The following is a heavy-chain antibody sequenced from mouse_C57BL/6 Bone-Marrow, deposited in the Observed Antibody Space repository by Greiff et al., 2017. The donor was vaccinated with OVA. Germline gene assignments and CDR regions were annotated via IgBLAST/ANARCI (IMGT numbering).Heavy chain of an antibody. J-gene: IGHJ4*01. D-gene: IGHD2-3*01. CDR2: IWSGGST. Sequence: QVQLKQSGPGLVQPSQSLSITCTVSGFSLTSYGVHWVRQPPGKGLEWLGVIWSGGSTDYNAAFISRLSISKDNSKSQVFFKMNSLQAADTAIYYCAIGGYYEDYAMDYWGQGTSVTVSS. V-gene: IGHV2-4*01. CDR1: GFSLTSYG. CDR3: AIGGYYEDYAMDY.